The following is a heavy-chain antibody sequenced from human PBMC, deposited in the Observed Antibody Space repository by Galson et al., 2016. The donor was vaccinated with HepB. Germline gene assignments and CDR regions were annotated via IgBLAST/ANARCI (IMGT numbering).Heavy chain of an antibody. V-gene: IGHV4-30-4*01. CDR1: GVSVSNGAYY. J-gene: IGHJ4*02. Sequence: TLSLTCTVSGVSVSNGAYYWSWIRQPPGKGLEWIGYVHFTGSTYYNPSLKSRVTMSVDTSKNQLSLKLSSVTAADPAVYYCESAFYWGQGTLVTVSA. D-gene: IGHD6-25*01. CDR3: ESAFY. CDR2: VHFTGST.